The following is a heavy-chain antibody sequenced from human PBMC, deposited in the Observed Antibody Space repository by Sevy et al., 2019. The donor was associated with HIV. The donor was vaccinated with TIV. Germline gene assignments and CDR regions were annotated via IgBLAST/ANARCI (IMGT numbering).Heavy chain of an antibody. CDR1: GFTFSDFR. CDR3: ARDKGEILSSAFDY. D-gene: IGHD3-16*01. J-gene: IGHJ4*02. Sequence: GGSLRLSCAASGFTFSDFRMLWVRQAPGKGLEWVAVISYDARNTKYNPDSVKGRFTISRDNSKNTLYLQINSLRPEDTAIYYCARDKGEILSSAFDYWGQGTLVTVSS. CDR2: ISYDARNTK. V-gene: IGHV3-30*04.